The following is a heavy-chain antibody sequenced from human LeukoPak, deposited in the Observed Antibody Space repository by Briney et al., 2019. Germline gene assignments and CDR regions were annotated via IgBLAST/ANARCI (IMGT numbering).Heavy chain of an antibody. CDR1: GLTVSSNY. Sequence: GGSLRLSCAASGLTVSSNYMSWVRQAPGKGLEWVSVLYSDGSTYYADSVKGRFTISRDNSENTLYLQMNSLRAEDTAVYYCARSREHKYEVDYWGQGTLVTVSP. D-gene: IGHD1/OR15-1a*01. CDR3: ARSREHKYEVDY. V-gene: IGHV3-53*01. J-gene: IGHJ4*02. CDR2: LYSDGST.